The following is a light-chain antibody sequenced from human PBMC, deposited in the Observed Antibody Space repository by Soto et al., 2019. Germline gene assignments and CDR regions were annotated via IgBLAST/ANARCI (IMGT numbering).Light chain of an antibody. V-gene: IGLV2-8*01. CDR2: EVN. CDR1: SSDVGGYDY. J-gene: IGLJ1*01. CDR3: SSHAGDPPDI. Sequence: QSVLTQPPSASGSPGQSVTISCTGTSSDVGGYDYVSWYQQLPGKAPKLVIYEVNKRPSGVPERFSGSKSGNTASLTVSGLQAEDAADSYCSSHAGDPPDIFGTGTKVTVL.